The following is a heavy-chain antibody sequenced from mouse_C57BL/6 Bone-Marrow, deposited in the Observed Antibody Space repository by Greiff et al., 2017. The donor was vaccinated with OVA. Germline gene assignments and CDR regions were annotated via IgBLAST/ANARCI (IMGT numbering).Heavy chain of an antibody. CDR2: IDPENGDT. D-gene: IGHD1-1*01. Sequence: VQLKQSGAELVRPGASVKLSCTASGFNIKDDYMHWVKQRPEQGLEWIGWIDPENGDTEYASKFQGKATITADTSSNTAYLQLSSLTSEDTAVYYCTTGTTVVATDYWGQGTTLTVSS. J-gene: IGHJ2*01. V-gene: IGHV14-4*01. CDR1: GFNIKDDY. CDR3: TTGTTVVATDY.